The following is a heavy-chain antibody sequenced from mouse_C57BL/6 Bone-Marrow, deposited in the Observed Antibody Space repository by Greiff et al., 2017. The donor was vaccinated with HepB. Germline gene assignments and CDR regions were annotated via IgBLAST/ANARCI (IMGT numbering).Heavy chain of an antibody. Sequence: EVQLQQPGPGLVKPSQSLSLTCSATGYSITSGYYWNWIRQLPGNKLEWMGYISYDGSNNYNPSLKNLIPITRDTSKNQSFLKLNSVTTEDTATYYCARGGRYEGCSWFAYWGQGTLVTVSA. V-gene: IGHV3-6*01. D-gene: IGHD2-3*01. CDR1: GYSITSGYY. CDR2: ISYDGSN. J-gene: IGHJ3*01. CDR3: ARGGRYEGCSWFAY.